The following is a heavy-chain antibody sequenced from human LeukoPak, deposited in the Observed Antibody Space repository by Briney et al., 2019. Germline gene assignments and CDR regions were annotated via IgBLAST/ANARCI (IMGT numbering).Heavy chain of an antibody. CDR3: ARITVTTPRAWFDP. CDR1: GFSLSTSGMC. Sequence: SGPTLVNPTQTLTLTCTFPGFSLSTSGMCVSWIRQPPGKALEWLTCIDWNDNKYYDTSLDTRLTISKGTSNTQVVLTMTNMDPVDTASYYCARITVTTPRAWFDPWGQGTPVTVSS. V-gene: IGHV2-70*11. D-gene: IGHD4-17*01. CDR2: IDWNDNK. J-gene: IGHJ5*02.